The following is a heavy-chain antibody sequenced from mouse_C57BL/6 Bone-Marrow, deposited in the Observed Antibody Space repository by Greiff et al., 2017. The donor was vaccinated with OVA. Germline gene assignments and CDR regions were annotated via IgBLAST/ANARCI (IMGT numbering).Heavy chain of an antibody. V-gene: IGHV1-26*01. CDR3: ASPLDYYGSSYWYFDV. CDR2: INPNNGGT. Sequence: EVQLQQSGPELVKPGASVKISCKASGYTFTDYYMNWVKQSHGKSLEWIGDINPNNGGTSYNQQFKGKATLTVDKSSSTAYMELRSLTSEDSAVYYCASPLDYYGSSYWYFDVWGTGTAVTVSS. J-gene: IGHJ1*03. CDR1: GYTFTDYY. D-gene: IGHD1-1*01.